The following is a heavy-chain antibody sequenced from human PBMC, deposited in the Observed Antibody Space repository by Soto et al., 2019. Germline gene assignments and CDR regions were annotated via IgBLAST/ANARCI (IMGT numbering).Heavy chain of an antibody. CDR1: GASTSSYY. V-gene: IGHV4-59*01. Sequence: SETLSLTCAVSGASTSSYYWSWIRQPPGKGLEWIGYIYYNENTNYNPSLKSRVSISLDTSKNQFSLKLNYVTAADTAVYYCARDRYSSSPDFDYWGQGTLVTVSS. CDR3: ARDRYSSSPDFDY. J-gene: IGHJ4*02. D-gene: IGHD6-6*01. CDR2: IYYNENT.